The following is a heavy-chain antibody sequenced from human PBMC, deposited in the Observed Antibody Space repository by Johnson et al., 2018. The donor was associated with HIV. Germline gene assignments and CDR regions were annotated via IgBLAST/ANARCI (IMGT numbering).Heavy chain of an antibody. CDR1: GFTFSTYG. J-gene: IGHJ3*02. CDR3: ARVLIVVVVGAEIDAFDI. D-gene: IGHD2-15*01. CDR2: MWYDGSNK. V-gene: IGHV3-33*01. Sequence: QVQLVESGGGVVQPGRSLRLSCAASGFTFSTYGMHWVRQAPGKGLEWVAVMWYDGSNKYYADSVKGRFTISRDNAKNSLYLQMNSLRAEDTAFYYCARVLIVVVVGAEIDAFDIWGQGTMVTVSS.